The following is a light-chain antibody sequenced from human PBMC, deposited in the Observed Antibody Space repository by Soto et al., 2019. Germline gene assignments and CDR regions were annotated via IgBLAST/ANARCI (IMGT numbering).Light chain of an antibody. CDR1: SSDVGAYNY. CDR3: CSYLGGNLVV. V-gene: IGLV2-8*01. J-gene: IGLJ2*01. Sequence: QSALTQPPSASGSPGQSVTISCTGTSSDVGAYNYVSWYQQYPGKAPKLLIYEVSKRASGVPDRFSGSKSGNTASLTVSGLQAEDEADYYCCSYLGGNLVVFGGGTQLTVL. CDR2: EVS.